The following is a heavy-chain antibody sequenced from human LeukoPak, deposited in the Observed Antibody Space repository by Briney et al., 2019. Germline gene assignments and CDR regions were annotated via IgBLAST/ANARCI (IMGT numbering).Heavy chain of an antibody. J-gene: IGHJ4*02. Sequence: PGESLKISCQGSGYTFSNYWIGWVRQMPGKGLEWMGLIYPGDSDTRYSPSFQGQVTISADKSISTAYLQWSSLKASDTAMYYCARLLRNIAAAVYYFDYWGQGTLVTVSS. D-gene: IGHD6-13*01. V-gene: IGHV5-51*01. CDR2: IYPGDSDT. CDR1: GYTFSNYW. CDR3: ARLLRNIAAAVYYFDY.